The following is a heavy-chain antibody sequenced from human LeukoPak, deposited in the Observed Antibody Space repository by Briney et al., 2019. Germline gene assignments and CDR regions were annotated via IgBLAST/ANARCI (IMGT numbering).Heavy chain of an antibody. D-gene: IGHD6-13*01. V-gene: IGHV1-46*01. Sequence: ASVKVSCKASGYTFTSYHMHWVRQAPGQGLEWMGIINPSGGTTNYAQKFRGRVTMTRDMSTSTVYMELSSLRSADTAVYYCARETVPAIAAPRGLNYWGQGTLVTVSS. CDR2: INPSGGTT. CDR3: ARETVPAIAAPRGLNY. CDR1: GYTFTSYH. J-gene: IGHJ4*02.